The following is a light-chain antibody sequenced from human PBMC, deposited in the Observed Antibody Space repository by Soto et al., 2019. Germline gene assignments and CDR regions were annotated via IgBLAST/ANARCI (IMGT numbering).Light chain of an antibody. CDR3: QQSYSTPYT. CDR2: AAS. CDR1: XXXXXY. J-gene: IGKJ2*01. V-gene: IGKV1-39*01. Sequence: DIQMTQSPSXLXASVGDXXXXXXRASXXXXXYLNWYQQKPGKAPKVQIYAASSLQSGVPSRFSGSGSGTYFTLTISSLQPEDFATYYCQQSYSTPYTFGQGTKLEIK.